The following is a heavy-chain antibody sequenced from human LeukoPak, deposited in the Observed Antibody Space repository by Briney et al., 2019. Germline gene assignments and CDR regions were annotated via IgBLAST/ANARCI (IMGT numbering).Heavy chain of an antibody. CDR1: GFTFDDYA. D-gene: IGHD6-13*01. J-gene: IGHJ4*02. Sequence: GGSLRLSCAASGFTFDDYAMHWVRQAPGKGLEWVSGISWNSGSIGYADSVKGRFTISRDNAKNSLYLQMNSLRAEDTAVYYCASLIYSSSWYRTHYFDYWGQGTLVTVSS. V-gene: IGHV3-9*01. CDR2: ISWNSGSI. CDR3: ASLIYSSSWYRTHYFDY.